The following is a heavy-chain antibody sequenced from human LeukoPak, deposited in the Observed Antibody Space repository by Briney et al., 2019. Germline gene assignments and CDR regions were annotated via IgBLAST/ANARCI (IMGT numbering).Heavy chain of an antibody. J-gene: IGHJ5*02. CDR3: AHLDYYDSSGYYSNLHNWFDP. V-gene: IGHV2-5*01. Sequence: SGPTLVKPTQTLTLTCTFSGFSLSTSGVGVGWMRQSPGKALEWLALIYWNDDKRYSPSLKSRLTITKDTSKNQVVLTMTDMDPVDTATYYCAHLDYYDSSGYYSNLHNWFDPWGQGTLVTVSS. CDR1: GFSLSTSGVG. D-gene: IGHD3-22*01. CDR2: IYWNDDK.